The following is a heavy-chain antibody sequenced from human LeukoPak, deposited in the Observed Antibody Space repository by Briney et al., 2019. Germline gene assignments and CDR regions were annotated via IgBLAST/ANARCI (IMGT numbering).Heavy chain of an antibody. J-gene: IGHJ5*02. Sequence: GASVKVSCKASGYTFTSYGISWVRQAPGQGLEWMGWISAYNGNTNYAQKLQGRVTMTTDTSTSTAYMELRSLRSDDTAVYYCARETGDWRELPGEIRRNWFDPWGQGTLVTVSS. CDR1: GYTFTSYG. V-gene: IGHV1-18*01. CDR2: ISAYNGNT. D-gene: IGHD1-26*01. CDR3: ARETGDWRELPGEIRRNWFDP.